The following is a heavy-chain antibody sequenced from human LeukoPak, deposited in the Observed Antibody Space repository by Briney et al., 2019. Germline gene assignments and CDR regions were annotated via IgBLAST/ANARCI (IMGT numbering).Heavy chain of an antibody. D-gene: IGHD3-3*01. CDR1: GGSISPYY. J-gene: IGHJ4*02. CDR3: ARADDPIFGVVVIDF. CDR2: IYSSTGST. Sequence: SETLSLTCTVSGGSISPYYWSWIRQSPGKGPQWIGYIYSSTGSTSYNPSLKSRATISLDTSKKQFSLKLTSVTAADTAVYYCARADDPIFGVVVIDFWGQGTLVTVSS. V-gene: IGHV4-59*01.